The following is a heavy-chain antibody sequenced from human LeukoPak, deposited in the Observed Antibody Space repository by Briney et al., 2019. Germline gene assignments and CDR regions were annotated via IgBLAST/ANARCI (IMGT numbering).Heavy chain of an antibody. Sequence: AGSLRLSCVASGFTFDDYGMSWVRQAPGKGLDWVSGINWNGGSSGYADSVKGRFTISRDNAKNSLYLQMNSLRAEDAALYYCARDFYRVYYDSSGYYYNYFDHWGQGTLVTVSS. D-gene: IGHD3-22*01. CDR2: INWNGGSS. J-gene: IGHJ4*02. V-gene: IGHV3-20*04. CDR1: GFTFDDYG. CDR3: ARDFYRVYYDSSGYYYNYFDH.